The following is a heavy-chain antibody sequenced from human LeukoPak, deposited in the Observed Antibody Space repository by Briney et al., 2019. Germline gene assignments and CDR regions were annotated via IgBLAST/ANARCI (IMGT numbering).Heavy chain of an antibody. Sequence: GGSLRLSCAASGFTFSSYSMKWVSQAPGKGGVGVSRINTDGSSTSYADSVKGRFTISRDNAKNTLYLQMNSLRAEDTAVYYCARRCYVAATDFDYWVQGTLVTVSS. D-gene: IGHD6-19*01. CDR3: ARRCYVAATDFDY. CDR1: GFTFSSYS. V-gene: IGHV3-74*01. J-gene: IGHJ4*02. CDR2: INTDGSST.